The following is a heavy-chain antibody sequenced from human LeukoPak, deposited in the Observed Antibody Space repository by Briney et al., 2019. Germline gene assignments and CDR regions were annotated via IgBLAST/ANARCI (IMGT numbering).Heavy chain of an antibody. Sequence: PSETLSLTCTVSGDSISTSNSYWGWIRQPPGKGLEWIGEINHSGSTNYNPSLKSRVTISVDTSKNQFSLKLSSVTAADTAVYYCARHPVDTAMVTPWFDPWGQGTLVTVSS. CDR2: INHSGST. CDR1: GDSISTSNSY. CDR3: ARHPVDTAMVTPWFDP. V-gene: IGHV4-39*01. D-gene: IGHD5-18*01. J-gene: IGHJ5*02.